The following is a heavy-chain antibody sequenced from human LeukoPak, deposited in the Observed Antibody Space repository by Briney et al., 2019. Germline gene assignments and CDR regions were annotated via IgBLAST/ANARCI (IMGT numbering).Heavy chain of an antibody. CDR1: GFTFSSYS. D-gene: IGHD6-6*01. J-gene: IGHJ3*02. CDR3: ARVSGLVREPNRGHACDI. V-gene: IGHV3-21*01. CDR2: ISSSSSYI. Sequence: PGGSLRLSCAASGFTFSSYSMNWVRQAPGKGLEWVSSISSSSSYIYYADSVKGRFTISRDNAKNSLYLQMNSLRAEDTAVYYCARVSGLVREPNRGHACDIWGQGTMVTVSS.